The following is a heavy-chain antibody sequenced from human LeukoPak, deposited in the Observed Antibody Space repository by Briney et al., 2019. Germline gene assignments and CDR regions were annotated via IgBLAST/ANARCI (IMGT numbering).Heavy chain of an antibody. CDR2: INPNSGGT. Sequence: ASVKVSCEASGYTFTGYYMHWVRQAPGQGLEWMGWINPNSGGTNYAQKFQGWVTMTRDTSISTAYMELSRLRSDDTAVYYCARNYYYGSGSYYNENYYYGMDVWGQGTTVTVSS. CDR1: GYTFTGYY. D-gene: IGHD3-10*01. J-gene: IGHJ6*02. CDR3: ARNYYYGSGSYYNENYYYGMDV. V-gene: IGHV1-2*04.